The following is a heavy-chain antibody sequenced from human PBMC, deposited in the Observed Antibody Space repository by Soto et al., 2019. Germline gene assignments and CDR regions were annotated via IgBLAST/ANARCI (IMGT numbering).Heavy chain of an antibody. J-gene: IGHJ5*02. D-gene: IGHD3-3*01. V-gene: IGHV4-4*07. Sequence: ETLSLTCTVSGGAISGYYWTWIRQPAGKGLEWIGRIYSSGGTKYNPSLKSRVDMSLDMSKNQFSLRLNSVTAADTAVYYCARGQRFSDSFDPWGQGTLVTVSS. CDR3: ARGQRFSDSFDP. CDR1: GGAISGYY. CDR2: IYSSGGT.